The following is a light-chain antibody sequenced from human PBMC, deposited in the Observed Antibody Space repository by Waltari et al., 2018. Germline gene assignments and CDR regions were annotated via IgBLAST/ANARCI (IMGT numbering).Light chain of an antibody. J-gene: IGLJ2*01. CDR1: PRQLGSYDF. V-gene: IGLV2-14*01. CDR2: EVI. Sequence: QSALTQPASVSGSPGQSITIPCTGTPRQLGSYDFLPWYQHHPGKAPKLIIFEVILRPSGVSNRFSGSKSGNTASLTMSGLQAEDEAVYYCSSYTLKNTVIFGGGTKLTVL. CDR3: SSYTLKNTVI.